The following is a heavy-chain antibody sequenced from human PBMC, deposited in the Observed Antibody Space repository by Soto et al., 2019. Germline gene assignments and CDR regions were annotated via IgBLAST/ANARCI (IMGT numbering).Heavy chain of an antibody. CDR2: ISYDGSNK. CDR3: AKEKPTPHYGTLDM. Sequence: PGGSLRLSCAASGFTFGSYAMHWVRQAPGKGLEWVAVISYDGSNKYYADSVKGRFTISRDNSNNTLYLQMNSLRADDTAVYYCAKEKPTPHYGTLDMWGQGAMVTVSS. J-gene: IGHJ3*02. V-gene: IGHV3-30-3*01. D-gene: IGHD4-17*01. CDR1: GFTFGSYA.